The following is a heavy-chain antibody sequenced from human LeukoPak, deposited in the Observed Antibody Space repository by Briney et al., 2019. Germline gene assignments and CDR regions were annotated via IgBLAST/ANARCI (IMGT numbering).Heavy chain of an antibody. CDR2: IYYSGST. D-gene: IGHD6-13*01. V-gene: IGHV4-59*01. J-gene: IGHJ6*02. CDR3: ARSYSSSWYGMDV. CDR1: GGSISSYY. Sequence: SETLSLTCAVSGGSISSYYWSWIRQPPGKGLEWIGYIYYSGSTNYNPSLKSRVTISVDTSKNQFSLKLSSVTAADTAVYYCARSYSSSWYGMDVWGQGTTVAVSS.